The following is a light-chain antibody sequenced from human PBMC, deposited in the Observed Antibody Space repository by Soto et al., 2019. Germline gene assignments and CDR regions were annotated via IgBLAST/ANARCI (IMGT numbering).Light chain of an antibody. CDR3: QQYNNWPRT. CDR1: QSVATSQ. Sequence: EIVLTQSPGTLSLSPGERSTLFFMASQSVATSQLAWYQQKPGQAPRLLIGASSRATGVPDRFIASGSGTEFTLTISSLQSEDFAVYYCQQYNNWPRTFGQGTKVDIK. CDR2: GAS. V-gene: IGKV3D-15*01. J-gene: IGKJ1*01.